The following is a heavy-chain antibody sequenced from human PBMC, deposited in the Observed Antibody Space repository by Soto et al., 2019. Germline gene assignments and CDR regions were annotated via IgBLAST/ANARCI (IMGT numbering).Heavy chain of an antibody. CDR1: GGTFSSYA. Sequence: GALVKVSCKASGGTFSSYAISWVRQAPGQGLEWMGGIIPIFGTANYAQKFQGRVTITADESTSTAYMELSSLRSEDTAVYYCASSRSGPYYYYGMDVWGQGTTVTVSS. J-gene: IGHJ6*02. CDR3: ASSRSGPYYYYGMDV. V-gene: IGHV1-69*13. CDR2: IIPIFGTA. D-gene: IGHD2-15*01.